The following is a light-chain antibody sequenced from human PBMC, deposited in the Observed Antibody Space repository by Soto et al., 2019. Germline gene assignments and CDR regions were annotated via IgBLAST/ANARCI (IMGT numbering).Light chain of an antibody. J-gene: IGKJ2*01. CDR3: PLRSNWPPWYT. Sequence: EIVLTQSPATLSLSPGERATLSCRASQSVSSYLAWYQPKPGQAPRLLLYDASNRSTRIPARFSGSGSGTDFSLTISILEQEDFAVYFCPLRSNWPPWYTFGQGTKLEVK. V-gene: IGKV3-11*01. CDR2: DAS. CDR1: QSVSSY.